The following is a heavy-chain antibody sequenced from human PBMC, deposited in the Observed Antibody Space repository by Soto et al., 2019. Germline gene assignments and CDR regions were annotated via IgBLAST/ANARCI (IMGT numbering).Heavy chain of an antibody. D-gene: IGHD5-12*01. CDR2: INPSGGST. J-gene: IGHJ3*02. CDR3: ARGRTYSGYDLEDAFDI. CDR1: GYTFTSYY. V-gene: IGHV1-46*01. Sequence: ASVKVSCKAFGYTFTSYYMHWVRQAPGQGLEWMGIINPSGGSTSYAQKFQGRVTMTRDTSTSTVYMELSSLRSEDTAVYYCARGRTYSGYDLEDAFDIWGQGTMVTVSS.